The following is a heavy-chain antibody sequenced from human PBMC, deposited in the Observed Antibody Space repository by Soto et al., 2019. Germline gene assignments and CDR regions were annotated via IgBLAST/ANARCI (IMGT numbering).Heavy chain of an antibody. V-gene: IGHV3-23*01. J-gene: IGHJ4*02. CDR1: GFTFSSYA. D-gene: IGHD2-2*01. CDR3: AKDSLLGYCSSTSCPGGYPFDY. CDR2: ISGSGGST. Sequence: AGGSLRLSCAASGFTFSSYAMSWVRQAPGKGLEWVSAISGSGGSTYYADYVKGRFTISRDNSKNTLYLQMNSLRAEDTAVYYCAKDSLLGYCSSTSCPGGYPFDYWGQGTLVTVSS.